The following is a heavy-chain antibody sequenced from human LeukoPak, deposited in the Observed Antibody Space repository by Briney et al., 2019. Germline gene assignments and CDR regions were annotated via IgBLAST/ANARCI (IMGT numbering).Heavy chain of an antibody. V-gene: IGHV4-4*02. CDR3: AREGSCSTTSCYKDY. J-gene: IGHJ4*02. Sequence: PSGTLSLTCAVSGGSISSNNWWGWVRQPPGKGLEWIGEIYHSGSPNYNPSLKSRVTISVDKSRNHFSLNLSSVTAADTAVYYCAREGSCSTTSCYKDYWGQGTLVTVSS. D-gene: IGHD2-2*02. CDR1: GGSISSNNW. CDR2: IYHSGSP.